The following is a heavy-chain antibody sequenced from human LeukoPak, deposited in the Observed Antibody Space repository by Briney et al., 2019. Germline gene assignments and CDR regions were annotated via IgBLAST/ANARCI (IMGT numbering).Heavy chain of an antibody. CDR3: ARDGHIVVVTAIPASRIGYYYYGMDV. CDR1: GFTFSSYA. J-gene: IGHJ6*02. Sequence: GGSLRLSCAASGFTFSSYAMHWVRQAPGKGLEWVAVISYDGSNKYYADSVKGRFTISRDNSKNTLYLQMNSLRAEDTAVYYCARDGHIVVVTAIPASRIGYYYYGMDVWGQGTTVTVSS. D-gene: IGHD2-21*02. CDR2: ISYDGSNK. V-gene: IGHV3-30-3*01.